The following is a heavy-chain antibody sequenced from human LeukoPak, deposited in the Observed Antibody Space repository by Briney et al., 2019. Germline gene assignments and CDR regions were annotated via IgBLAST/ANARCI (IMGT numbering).Heavy chain of an antibody. CDR3: AREGYYYGSGDY. Sequence: ASVKVSCKASGGTFSSYAISWVRQAPGQGLEWMGGIIPIFGTANYAQKFQGRVTMTTDTSTSTAYMELRSLRSDDTAVYYCAREGYYYGSGDYWGQGTLVTVSS. CDR2: IIPIFGTA. V-gene: IGHV1-69*05. J-gene: IGHJ4*02. CDR1: GGTFSSYA. D-gene: IGHD3-10*01.